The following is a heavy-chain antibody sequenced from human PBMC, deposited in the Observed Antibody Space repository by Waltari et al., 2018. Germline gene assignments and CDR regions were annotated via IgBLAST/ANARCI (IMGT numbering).Heavy chain of an antibody. D-gene: IGHD1-26*01. CDR1: GFTFSSFW. Sequence: EVQLVESGGGLVQPGGSLRLSCAASGFTFSSFWMHWVRQAPGKGLVWGSRSNRDGSRTSYADSVKGRFTISRDNAKNTLYLQMNSLRAEDTAVYYCASARYSGTYYNDYWGQGMLVTVSP. V-gene: IGHV3-74*01. J-gene: IGHJ4*02. CDR2: SNRDGSRT. CDR3: ASARYSGTYYNDY.